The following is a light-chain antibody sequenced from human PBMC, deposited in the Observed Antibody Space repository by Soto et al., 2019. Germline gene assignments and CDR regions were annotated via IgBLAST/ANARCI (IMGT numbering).Light chain of an antibody. CDR1: QSVDSN. Sequence: EIVMTQVSTTLSVSPGGRATLSFRASQSVDSNLAWYQQKPGQPPRLLIYDASTRATGIPARISGSGSGTEFTLTISSLQSEDFAVYYCQQYNNWRTFGQGTKVDIK. CDR2: DAS. CDR3: QQYNNWRT. J-gene: IGKJ1*01. V-gene: IGKV3-15*01.